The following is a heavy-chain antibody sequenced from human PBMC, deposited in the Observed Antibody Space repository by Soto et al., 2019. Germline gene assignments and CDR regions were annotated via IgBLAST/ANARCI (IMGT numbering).Heavy chain of an antibody. J-gene: IGHJ5*02. CDR3: ARSSYSSSWYRETRNNCFDP. CDR2: MNPNSGNT. CDR1: GYTFPSYE. V-gene: IGHV1-8*01. Sequence: AAVKVSCKATGYTFPSYEINEVRQATGQGLEWMGWMNPNSGNTGYAQKFQGRVTMTRNTSISTAYMELSSLRSEDTAVYYCARSSYSSSWYRETRNNCFDPWGQGTLVTVSS. D-gene: IGHD6-13*01.